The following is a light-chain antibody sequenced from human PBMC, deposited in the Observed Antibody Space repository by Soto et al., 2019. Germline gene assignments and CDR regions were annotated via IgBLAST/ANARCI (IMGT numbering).Light chain of an antibody. CDR1: QSVSSY. J-gene: IGKJ1*01. Sequence: EIVLTQSPATLSLSPGERATLSCRASQSVSSYFAWYQQKPGQAPRLLIYDASNRATGIPARFSGSGSGTDFPLAISSLEPEDFAFYYCQQRGNWPLTFGQGTKVEIK. CDR3: QQRGNWPLT. V-gene: IGKV3-11*01. CDR2: DAS.